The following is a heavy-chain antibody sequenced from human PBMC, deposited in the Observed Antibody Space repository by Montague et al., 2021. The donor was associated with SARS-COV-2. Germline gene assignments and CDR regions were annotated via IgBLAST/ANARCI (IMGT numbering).Heavy chain of an antibody. Sequence: SQTLSLTCTVSGGSISSYYWSWIRQPPGKGLEWIGYIYYSGSTNYNPSLKSRVTILVDTSKNQFSLKLSSVTAADTAVYYCARSSPDRYFDWLLFPPGWFDPWGQGTLVTVSS. V-gene: IGHV4-59*08. CDR2: IYYSGST. CDR1: GGSISSYY. J-gene: IGHJ5*02. D-gene: IGHD3-9*01. CDR3: ARSSPDRYFDWLLFPPGWFDP.